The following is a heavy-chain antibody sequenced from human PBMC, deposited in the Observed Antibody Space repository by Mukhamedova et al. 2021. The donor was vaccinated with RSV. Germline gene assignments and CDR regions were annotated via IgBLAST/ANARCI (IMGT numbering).Heavy chain of an antibody. Sequence: LEWVSYISSSGSTIYYADSVKGRFTISRDNAKNSLYLQMNSLRAEDTAVYYCARSEYPAASLDYWGQGTLVTVSS. CDR3: ARSEYPAASLDY. J-gene: IGHJ4*02. V-gene: IGHV3-48*03. D-gene: IGHD2-2*01. CDR2: ISSSGSTI.